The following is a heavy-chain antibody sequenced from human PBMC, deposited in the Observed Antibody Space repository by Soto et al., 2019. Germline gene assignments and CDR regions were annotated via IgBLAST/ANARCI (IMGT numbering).Heavy chain of an antibody. D-gene: IGHD3-10*01. CDR3: ARDPSLSTYYYGSGILEYYYYGMDV. V-gene: IGHV1-18*04. CDR1: GYTFTSYG. J-gene: IGHJ6*02. Sequence: GASVKVSCKASGYTFTSYGISWVRQAPGQGLEWMGWISAYNGNTNYAQKLQGRVTMTTDTSTSTAYMELRSLRSDDTAVYYCARDPSLSTYYYGSGILEYYYYGMDVWGQGTTVTVSS. CDR2: ISAYNGNT.